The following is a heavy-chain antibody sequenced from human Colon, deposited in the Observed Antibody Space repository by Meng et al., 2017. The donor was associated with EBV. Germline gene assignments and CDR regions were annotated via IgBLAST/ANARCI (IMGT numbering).Heavy chain of an antibody. D-gene: IGHD3-22*01. CDR3: ASSDYSRSDY. Sequence: QLQLQESGPGLVKPSETLSLTCAVSGGSISRSDWWSWVRQPPGKGLEWIGETSHSGSTYYSPSLKSRVTISLDKSKNQLSLKLNSVIAADTAVYYCASSDYSRSDYWGQGTLVTVSS. CDR2: TSHSGST. J-gene: IGHJ4*02. V-gene: IGHV4-4*02. CDR1: GGSISRSDW.